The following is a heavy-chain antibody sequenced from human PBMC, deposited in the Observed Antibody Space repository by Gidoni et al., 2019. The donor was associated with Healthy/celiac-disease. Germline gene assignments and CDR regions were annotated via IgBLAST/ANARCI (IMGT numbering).Heavy chain of an antibody. CDR2: ISGSGGST. CDR3: AKELHTAMVSDYFDY. J-gene: IGHJ4*02. Sequence: EVQLLESGGGLVQPGGSLRLSCQASGITFSRYAMSWVRQAPGHGLEWVSAISGSGGSTYYPDSVKGRFTIARDNSKNTLYLQMNSLRAEDTAVYYCAKELHTAMVSDYFDYWGQGTLVTVSS. D-gene: IGHD5-18*01. V-gene: IGHV3-23*01. CDR1: GITFSRYA.